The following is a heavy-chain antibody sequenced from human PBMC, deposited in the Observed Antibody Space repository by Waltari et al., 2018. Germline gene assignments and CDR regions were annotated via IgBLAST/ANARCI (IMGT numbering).Heavy chain of an antibody. V-gene: IGHV5-51*03. Sequence: EVQLVQSGAEVKKPGESLKISCKGSGYSFTSYWIGWVRQMPGKGLEWLGILYPGDSDTRYSPSFQGQVTSSADKSISTAYLQWSSLKASDTAMYYCARLTGSGSYSTDLDYGGQGTLVTVSS. D-gene: IGHD3-10*01. CDR3: ARLTGSGSYSTDLDY. CDR2: LYPGDSDT. CDR1: GYSFTSYW. J-gene: IGHJ4*02.